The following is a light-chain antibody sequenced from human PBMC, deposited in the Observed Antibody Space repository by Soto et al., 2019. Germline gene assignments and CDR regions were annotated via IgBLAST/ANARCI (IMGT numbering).Light chain of an antibody. Sequence: DIVMTQYPDSLAVSLGERAAINCKSSQSVLYSSNNENYLAWFQQKPGQPPKLLIYWASTRDSGFPDRFSGSGSGTDFTITSSRLQAEDVAVYYWQQSLPRVTFGGGTKVEIK. J-gene: IGKJ4*01. CDR2: WAS. V-gene: IGKV4-1*01. CDR3: QQSLPRVT. CDR1: QSVLYSSNNENY.